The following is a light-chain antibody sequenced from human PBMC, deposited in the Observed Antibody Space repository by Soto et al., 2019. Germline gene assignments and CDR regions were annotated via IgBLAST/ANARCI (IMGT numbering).Light chain of an antibody. J-gene: IGLJ1*01. Sequence: QSALTQPASVSGSPGQSITISCTGTSSDVGNYNSVSWYQQYPGKAPKLMIHEVSNRPSGVSSRFSGSKSGNTASLTISGLQAEDEADYYCSSYTSSNTLEVFGVGTKVTVL. CDR3: SSYTSSNTLEV. CDR2: EVS. CDR1: SSDVGNYNS. V-gene: IGLV2-14*01.